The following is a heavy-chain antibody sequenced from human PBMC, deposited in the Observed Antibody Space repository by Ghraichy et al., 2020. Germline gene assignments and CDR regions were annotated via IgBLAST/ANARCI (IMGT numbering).Heavy chain of an antibody. V-gene: IGHV4-39*01. CDR2: IYYSGST. CDR3: AHGDFLRSFDY. CDR1: GGSISSSSYY. D-gene: IGHD4-17*01. Sequence: SETLSLTCTVSGGSISSSSYYWGWIRQPPGKGLEWIGSIYYSGSTYYNPSLKSRVTISVDTSKNQFSLKLSSVTAADTAVYYCAHGDFLRSFDYWGQGTLVTVSS. J-gene: IGHJ4*02.